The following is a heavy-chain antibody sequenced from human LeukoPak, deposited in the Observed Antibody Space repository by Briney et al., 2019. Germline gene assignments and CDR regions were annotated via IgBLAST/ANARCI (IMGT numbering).Heavy chain of an antibody. J-gene: IGHJ4*02. CDR3: ARRRYSSSWYGTDY. CDR2: IYGGGAT. D-gene: IGHD6-13*01. CDR1: GFTVSSNY. V-gene: IGHV3-66*04. Sequence: GGSLRLSCAASGFTVSSNYMSWVRQAPGKGLEWVSIIYGGGATYYADSVKGRFTISRDNSKNTLYLQMGSLRAEDTAVYYCARRRYSSSWYGTDYWGQGTLVTVSS.